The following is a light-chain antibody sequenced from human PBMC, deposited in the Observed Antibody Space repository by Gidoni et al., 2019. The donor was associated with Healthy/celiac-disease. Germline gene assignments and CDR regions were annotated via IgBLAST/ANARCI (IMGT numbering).Light chain of an antibody. CDR3: QQYYSYPLT. V-gene: IGKV1-8*01. J-gene: IGKJ4*01. CDR2: AAS. CDR1: QGISSY. Sequence: ILTPHSPSSFSASTGDSVTITCRASQGISSYLAWYQQKPGNAPKLLIYAASTLQSGVPSRFSGSGSGTDFTLTISCLESEDFAAYYCQQYYSYPLTFGEGTKVEIK.